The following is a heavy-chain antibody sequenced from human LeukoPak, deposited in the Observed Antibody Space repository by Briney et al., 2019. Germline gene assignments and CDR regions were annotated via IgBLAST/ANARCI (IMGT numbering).Heavy chain of an antibody. D-gene: IGHD6-13*01. V-gene: IGHV5-51*01. Sequence: GESLKISCQGSGYNFPIYWICWVRQMPGQGLEWMGIIYPDDSNTIYGPSFQGQVTISADKSISTAYLEWSSLKASDTAIYYCARQGAAGKYYYYYMDVWGKGTTVTVSS. J-gene: IGHJ6*03. CDR1: GYNFPIYW. CDR2: IYPDDSNT. CDR3: ARQGAAGKYYYYYMDV.